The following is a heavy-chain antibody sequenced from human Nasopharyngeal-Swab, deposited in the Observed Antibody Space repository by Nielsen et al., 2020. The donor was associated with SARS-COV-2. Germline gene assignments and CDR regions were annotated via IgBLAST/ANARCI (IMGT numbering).Heavy chain of an antibody. CDR1: GYTFTSYD. CDR2: ISAYNGNT. Sequence: ASVKVSCKASGYTFTSYDINWVRQAPGQGLEWMGWISAYNGNTNYAQKLQGRVTMTTDTSTSTAYMELRSLRSDDTAVYYCARDTYDFWSGYYDTFSYFDYWGQGTLVTVSS. D-gene: IGHD3-3*01. V-gene: IGHV1-18*01. J-gene: IGHJ4*02. CDR3: ARDTYDFWSGYYDTFSYFDY.